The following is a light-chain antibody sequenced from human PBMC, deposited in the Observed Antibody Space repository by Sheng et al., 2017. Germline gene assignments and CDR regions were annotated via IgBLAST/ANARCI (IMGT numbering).Light chain of an antibody. CDR3: QQRSNWPPTWT. V-gene: IGKV3-15*01. CDR2: GAS. CDR1: QTVSDD. Sequence: EIVMTQSPVTLSVSPGERATLSCRASQTVSDDLAWYQQKPGQAPRLLIFGASTRATGIPARFSGSGSETEFTLTISSLEPEDFAVYYCQQRSNWPPTWTFGQGTKVEIK. J-gene: IGKJ1*01.